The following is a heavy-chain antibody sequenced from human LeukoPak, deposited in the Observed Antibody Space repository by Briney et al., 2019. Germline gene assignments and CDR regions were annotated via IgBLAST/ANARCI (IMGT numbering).Heavy chain of an antibody. Sequence: SETLSLTCTVSGGSISSYYWSWIRQPAGKGLEWIGRIYTSGSTNYNPSLKSRVTMSVDTSKNQFSPKLSSVTAADTAVYYCAREGAAAGTGYYYYYGMDVWGQGTTVTVSS. CDR1: GGSISSYY. CDR3: AREGAAAGTGYYYYYGMDV. D-gene: IGHD6-13*01. CDR2: IYTSGST. J-gene: IGHJ6*02. V-gene: IGHV4-4*07.